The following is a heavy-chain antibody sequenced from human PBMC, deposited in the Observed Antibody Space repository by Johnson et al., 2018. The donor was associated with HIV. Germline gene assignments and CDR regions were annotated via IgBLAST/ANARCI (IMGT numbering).Heavy chain of an antibody. J-gene: IGHJ3*02. CDR2: ISYDGSNK. CDR3: ARSGAGAAFDI. Sequence: QVLLVESGGGVVQPGRSLRLSCAASGFTFSSYGMHWVRQAPGKGLEWVAVISYDGSNKYYADSVKGRFTISRDNAKNSLYLQMNSLRAEDTALYYCARSGAGAAFDIWGQGTMVTVSS. D-gene: IGHD6-19*01. V-gene: IGHV3-30*19. CDR1: GFTFSSYG.